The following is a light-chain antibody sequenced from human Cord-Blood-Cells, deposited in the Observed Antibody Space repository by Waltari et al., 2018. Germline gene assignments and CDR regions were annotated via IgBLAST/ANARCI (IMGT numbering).Light chain of an antibody. CDR1: SPNTGRNY. V-gene: IGLV1-47*01. J-gene: IGLJ3*02. Sequence: QSVLTQPPSASGTPGQRVTISCSGRSPNTGRNYVYWYQQLPGTAPKLLIYRNNQRPSGVPDRFSGSKSGTSASLAISGLRSEDEADYYCAAWDDSLSGWVFGGGTKLTVL. CDR3: AAWDDSLSGWV. CDR2: RNN.